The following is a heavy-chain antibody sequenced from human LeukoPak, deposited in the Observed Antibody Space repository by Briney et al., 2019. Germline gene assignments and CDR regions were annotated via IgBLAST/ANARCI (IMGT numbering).Heavy chain of an antibody. J-gene: IGHJ3*02. D-gene: IGHD2/OR15-2a*01. V-gene: IGHV1-2*02. CDR2: VNPKSGGT. CDR3: ARDFYTSGKGAFDI. Sequence: DSVKVSCKTSGYTFTGPYIHWVRQAPGQGLEWMGWVNPKSGGTSYARRFQDRITLARDTSISTVYMELSRLISDDTAVYYCARDFYTSGKGAFDIWGQGTMVTVSS. CDR1: GYTFTGPY.